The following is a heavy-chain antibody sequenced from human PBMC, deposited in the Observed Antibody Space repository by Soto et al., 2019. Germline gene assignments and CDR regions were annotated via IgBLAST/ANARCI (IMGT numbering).Heavy chain of an antibody. CDR3: AKATTNGGWFNPFDS. CDR1: GFSFVDYA. Sequence: GGSLRLSCAASGFSFVDYAMNWVRQTPWKGLEWVSGLSGSGTSTYYADSVKGRFTISRDNSRDTLFLQMNSLTADDTAVYYCAKATTNGGWFNPFDSWGQGALVTVSS. J-gene: IGHJ4*02. D-gene: IGHD6-19*01. V-gene: IGHV3-23*01. CDR2: LSGSGTST.